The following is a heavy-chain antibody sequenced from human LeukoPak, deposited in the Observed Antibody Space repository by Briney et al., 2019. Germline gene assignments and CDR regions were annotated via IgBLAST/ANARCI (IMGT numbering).Heavy chain of an antibody. CDR1: GFTVIDAW. CDR2: IKSKTAGGTT. D-gene: IGHD6-13*01. CDR3: TTYYYGSSFY. Sequence: PGGSLRLSCAASGFTVIDAWMTWVRQAPGKGLEWVGRIKSKTAGGTTDYAAPMKGRFTISRDDSKNTLYLQMNSLKTEDTAVYYCTTYYYGSSFYWGQGTLVTVSS. J-gene: IGHJ4*02. V-gene: IGHV3-15*01.